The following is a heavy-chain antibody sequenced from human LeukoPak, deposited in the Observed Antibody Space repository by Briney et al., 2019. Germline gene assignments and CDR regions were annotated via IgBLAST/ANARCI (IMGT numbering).Heavy chain of an antibody. CDR3: AKDPIASFDY. Sequence: PGGSLRLSCAASGYTFSHYSVNWVRQAPGKGLEWVSSISSTSDYIYYADSVKGRFTISRDNTKSSLYLQMNSLRAEDTAVYYCAKDPIASFDYWGQGTLVTVSS. V-gene: IGHV3-21*04. CDR2: ISSTSDYI. D-gene: IGHD6-13*01. J-gene: IGHJ4*02. CDR1: GYTFSHYS.